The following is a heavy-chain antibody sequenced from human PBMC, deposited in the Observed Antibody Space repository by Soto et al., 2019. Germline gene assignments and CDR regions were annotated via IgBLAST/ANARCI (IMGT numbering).Heavy chain of an antibody. CDR3: EKTLTGNVDRDAFDI. J-gene: IGHJ3*02. Sequence: AGGSLRLSCAASGFTFNKYAMTWVRQAPGKGLEWASSISGNGAYTYYADSVKGRFTISRDNSWNTLYLQVNSLRADDTAVYYCEKTLTGNVDRDAFDIWGQGTTVTVSS. CDR1: GFTFNKYA. CDR2: ISGNGAYT. D-gene: IGHD1-20*01. V-gene: IGHV3-23*01.